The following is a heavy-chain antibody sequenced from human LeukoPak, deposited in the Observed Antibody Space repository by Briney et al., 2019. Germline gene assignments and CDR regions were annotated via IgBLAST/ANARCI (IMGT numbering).Heavy chain of an antibody. CDR2: INPTGDAT. CDR3: ARDNSVRDTAWWFDP. J-gene: IGHJ5*02. CDR1: GDILSRHY. Sequence: ASVKVSCKAPGDILSRHYMHWVRQAPGQGLEWMGIINPTGDATTYAQKFQGRVTMTWDMSTSTDYMELSGLTAEDTAVYFCARDNSVRDTAWWFDPWGQGTLVTVSS. V-gene: IGHV1-46*01. D-gene: IGHD3-10*01.